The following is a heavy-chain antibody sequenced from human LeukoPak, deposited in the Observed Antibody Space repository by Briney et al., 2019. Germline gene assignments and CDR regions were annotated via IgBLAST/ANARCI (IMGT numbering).Heavy chain of an antibody. J-gene: IGHJ6*02. CDR3: AKGGTSDYFSHGMDV. Sequence: QPGRSLRLSCAASGFTFDDYVMHWVRQAPGKGLEWVSGINWNSGSIGYSDSVKGRFTISRDNAEDSLYLQMNSLRAEDTALYYCAKGGTSDYFSHGMDVWGRGTTVTVSS. D-gene: IGHD2/OR15-2a*01. CDR1: GFTFDDYV. V-gene: IGHV3-9*01. CDR2: INWNSGSI.